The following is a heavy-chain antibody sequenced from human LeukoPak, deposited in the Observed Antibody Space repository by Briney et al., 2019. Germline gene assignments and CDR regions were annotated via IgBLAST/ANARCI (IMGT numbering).Heavy chain of an antibody. Sequence: ASVKVSCKVSGYTLTDLSMHWVRQAPGKGLEWLGGFDPEDGETIYAQKFQGRVTLAEDTSTDTAYMELSSLRSEDTAAYYCATDIPRRVRGVVYSSFGMDVWGQGTTDTVSS. D-gene: IGHD3-10*01. V-gene: IGHV1-24*01. CDR2: FDPEDGET. CDR1: GYTLTDLS. CDR3: ATDIPRRVRGVVYSSFGMDV. J-gene: IGHJ6*02.